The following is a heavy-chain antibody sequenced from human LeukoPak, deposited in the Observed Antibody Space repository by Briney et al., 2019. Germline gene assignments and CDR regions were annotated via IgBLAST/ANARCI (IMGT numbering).Heavy chain of an antibody. D-gene: IGHD6-19*01. CDR3: ARDLGSGWFDP. J-gene: IGHJ5*02. V-gene: IGHV1-46*01. Sequence: ASVKVSCKASGYTFTSYYMHWVRQAPGQGLEWMGIINPSGGSTSYAQKFQGRVTMTRDTSTGTVYMELSSLRSEDTAVYYCARDLGSGWFDPWGQGTLVTVSS. CDR2: INPSGGST. CDR1: GYTFTSYY.